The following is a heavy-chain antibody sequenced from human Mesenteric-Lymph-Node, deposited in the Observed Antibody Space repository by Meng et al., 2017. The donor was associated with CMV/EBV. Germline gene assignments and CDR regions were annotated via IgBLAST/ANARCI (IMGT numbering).Heavy chain of an antibody. CDR1: FSNAW. D-gene: IGHD2-2*03. V-gene: IGHV3-15*01. J-gene: IGHJ2*01. CDR3: TTVGIVVVPTRYWYFDL. Sequence: FSNAWMSWVRQAPGKGLEWVGRIKSKTDGGTTDYAAPVKGRFTISRDDSKNTLYLQMNSLKTEDTAVYYCTTVGIVVVPTRYWYFDLWGRGTLVTVSS. CDR2: IKSKTDGGTT.